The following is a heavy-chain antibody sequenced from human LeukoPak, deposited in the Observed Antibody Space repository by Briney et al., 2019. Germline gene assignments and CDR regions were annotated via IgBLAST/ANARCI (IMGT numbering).Heavy chain of an antibody. V-gene: IGHV3-20*04. D-gene: IGHD2-2*01. CDR1: GFAFAEHC. CDR3: ARAPITSPFYFDY. Sequence: GGSLRLSCTASGFAFAEHCMSWVRQVPGKGLEWVSGINWSGGSTGYADPLRGRFTISRDNAKNSLYLQMDSLRAEDTALYYCARAPITSPFYFDYWGQGTLVTVSS. J-gene: IGHJ4*02. CDR2: INWSGGST.